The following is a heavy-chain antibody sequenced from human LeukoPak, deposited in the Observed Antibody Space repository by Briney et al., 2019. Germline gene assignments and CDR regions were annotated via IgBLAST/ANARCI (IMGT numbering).Heavy chain of an antibody. CDR2: ISSDGTNK. CDR1: RFTFSIFG. CDR3: RAATRYLDYYYDY. Sequence: GGSLRLSCAASRFTFSIFGMHWVRQAPGKGLEWIAVISSDGTNKYYADTVRGRFTISRDNSKDTPYLQMSSLRIEDTAIYYCRAATRYLDYYYDYGGEGTLVTVSS. V-gene: IGHV3-30*03. D-gene: IGHD3-22*01. J-gene: IGHJ4*02.